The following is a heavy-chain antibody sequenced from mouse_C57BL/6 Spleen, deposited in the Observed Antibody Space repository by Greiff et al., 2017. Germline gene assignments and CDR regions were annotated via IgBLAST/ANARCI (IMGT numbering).Heavy chain of an antibody. CDR2: IDPSDSYT. D-gene: IGHD6-2*01. CDR1: GYTFTSYW. V-gene: IGHV1-50*01. Sequence: QVQLQQPGAELVKPGASVKLSCKASGYTFTSYWMQWVKQRHGQGLEWIGEIDPSDSYTNYNQKFKGKATLTVDTSSSTAYMQLSSLTSEDSAVYYCASLGPFDYWGQGTTLTVSS. CDR3: ASLGPFDY. J-gene: IGHJ2*01.